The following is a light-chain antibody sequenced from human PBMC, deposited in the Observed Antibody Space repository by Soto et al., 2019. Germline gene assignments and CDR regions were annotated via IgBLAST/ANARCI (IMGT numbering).Light chain of an antibody. J-gene: IGLJ1*01. V-gene: IGLV1-40*01. Sequence: QSVLTQPPSVSGAPGQRVTISCTGSSFNIGAGYDVHWYQQLPGTAPKLLIYRNNNRPSGVPDRFSGSKSGTSASLAITGLQTEDEADYYCSSYTTSSSLDRVFGTGTQLTVL. CDR2: RNN. CDR1: SFNIGAGYD. CDR3: SSYTTSSSLDRV.